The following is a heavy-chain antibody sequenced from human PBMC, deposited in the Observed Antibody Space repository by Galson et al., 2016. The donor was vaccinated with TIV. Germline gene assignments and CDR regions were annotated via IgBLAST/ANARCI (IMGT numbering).Heavy chain of an antibody. D-gene: IGHD5-24*01. V-gene: IGHV3-23*01. Sequence: SLRLSCAASGLTFSSYAMNWVRQAPGKGLEWVSSISENSGSTDYADSVKGRFTISRDNSKNTLYLQMDSLRAEDTAVYYCAKQFVDVWGQGTTVTVSS. CDR2: ISENSGST. CDR1: GLTFSSYA. CDR3: AKQFVDV. J-gene: IGHJ6*02.